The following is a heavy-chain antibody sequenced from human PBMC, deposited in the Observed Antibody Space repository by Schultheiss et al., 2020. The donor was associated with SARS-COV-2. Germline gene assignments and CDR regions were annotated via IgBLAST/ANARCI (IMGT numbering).Heavy chain of an antibody. Sequence: GGSLRLSCAASGFTFSSYGMHWVRQAPGKGLEWVAVISYDGSNKYYADSVKGRFTISRDNSKNTLYLQMNSLRAEDTAVYYCAKDWRWNDDNYGMNVWGQGTTVTVSS. J-gene: IGHJ6*02. V-gene: IGHV3-30*18. CDR1: GFTFSSYG. CDR3: AKDWRWNDDNYGMNV. D-gene: IGHD1-1*01. CDR2: ISYDGSNK.